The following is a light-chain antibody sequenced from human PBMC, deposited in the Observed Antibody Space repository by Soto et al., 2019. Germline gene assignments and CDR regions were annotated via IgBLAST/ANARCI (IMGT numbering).Light chain of an antibody. CDR1: QSVSSSH. CDR3: QQHGSSPWT. J-gene: IGKJ1*01. V-gene: IGKV3-20*01. CDR2: GAS. Sequence: EIVLTQSPGTLSLSPGERGTLSCRVSQSVSSSHLAWYQQKPGQAPRLLIYGASSRATGIPDRFSGSGSGTDFSLTISRLEPEDFAVYYCQQHGSSPWTFGQGTKVEVK.